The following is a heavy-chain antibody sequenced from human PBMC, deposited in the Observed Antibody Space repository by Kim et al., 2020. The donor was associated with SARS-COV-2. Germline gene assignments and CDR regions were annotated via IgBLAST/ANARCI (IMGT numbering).Heavy chain of an antibody. CDR2: MAYDVSHR. J-gene: IGHJ5*02. D-gene: IGHD3-10*01. CDR3: ARAAEGTSTGVVRKFDP. Sequence: GGSLRLSCVVSGFTFSNYGMHWVRQAPGKGLEWVAVMAYDVSHRYYADSVKGRFTISRDDSKNTLYLQMNSLRAEDTAVYYCARAAEGTSTGVVRKFDPWGQGTLVIVSS. CDR1: GFTFSNYG. V-gene: IGHV3-33*05.